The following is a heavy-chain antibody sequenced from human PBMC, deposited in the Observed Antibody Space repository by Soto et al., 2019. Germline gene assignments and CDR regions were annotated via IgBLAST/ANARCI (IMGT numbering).Heavy chain of an antibody. V-gene: IGHV4-34*12. CDR2: LIHGGST. D-gene: IGHD3-10*02. J-gene: IGHJ3*01. CDR1: NSSLGAFH. Sequence: SETLSLTCAIYNSSLGAFHWTWIRQPPGKGLEWIGELIHGGSTNYNPSLKSRVTFSLDTSKSQFSLHVMSVTAADTAVYYCARSPLRYDYVRQTWREVADSLDVWGRGTSVT. CDR3: ARSPLRYDYVRQTWREVADSLDV.